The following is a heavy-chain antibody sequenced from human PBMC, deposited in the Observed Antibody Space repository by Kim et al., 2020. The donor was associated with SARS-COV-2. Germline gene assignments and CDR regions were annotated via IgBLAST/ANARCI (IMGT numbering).Heavy chain of an antibody. J-gene: IGHJ4*02. CDR1: GGSISSYY. V-gene: IGHV4-59*01. CDR2: IYYSGST. D-gene: IGHD5-12*01. Sequence: SETLSLTCTVSGGSISSYYWSWIRQPPGKGLEWIGYIYYSGSTNYNPSLKSRVTISVDTSKNQFSLKLSSVTAADTAVYYCARRDGYNWYYFDYWGQGT. CDR3: ARRDGYNWYYFDY.